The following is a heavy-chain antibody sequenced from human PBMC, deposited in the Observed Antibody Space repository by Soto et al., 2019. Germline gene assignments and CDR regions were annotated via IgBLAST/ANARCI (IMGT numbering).Heavy chain of an antibody. J-gene: IGHJ4*02. CDR3: AIQWLFDY. D-gene: IGHD5-12*01. V-gene: IGHV5-51*01. CDR1: GYIFTTYW. CDR2: INPSDSDT. Sequence: EVQLVQSGAEVKKPGESLKISCKASGYIFTTYWIAWVRQMPGKGLEWMGIINPSDSDTRYSPSFQGQVTISADKSISTAYLQWSSVKGADTAIYSCAIQWLFDYWGQGTLVTVSS.